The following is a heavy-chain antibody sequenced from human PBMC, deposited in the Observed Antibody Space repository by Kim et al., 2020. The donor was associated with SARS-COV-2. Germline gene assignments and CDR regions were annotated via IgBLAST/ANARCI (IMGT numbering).Heavy chain of an antibody. D-gene: IGHD2-2*01. J-gene: IGHJ4*02. CDR1: GYTFTGYY. V-gene: IGHV1-2*02. CDR3: ARDPGGYCSSTSCYLSQFDY. CDR2: INPNSGGT. Sequence: ASVKVSCKASGYTFTGYYMHWVRQAPGQGLEWMGWINPNSGGTNYAQKFQGRVTMTRDTSISTAYMELSRLRSDDTAVYYCARDPGGYCSSTSCYLSQFDYWGQGTLVTVSS.